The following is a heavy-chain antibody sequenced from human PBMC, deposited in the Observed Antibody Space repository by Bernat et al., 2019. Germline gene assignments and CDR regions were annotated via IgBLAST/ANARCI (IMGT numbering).Heavy chain of an antibody. Sequence: QFTLKESGPALVKPTQTPTLTCTFSGFSLSTSGMRVSWIRQPPGKALEWLARVGSDDDKFYSTSLRTRLTISKETSKKQVVLNITNLDPVDIATYYCAPMGVVVSGTVCFDYWGQGALVTVSS. CDR3: APMGVVVSGTVCFDY. CDR2: VGSDDDK. J-gene: IGHJ4*02. D-gene: IGHD2-21*02. V-gene: IGHV2-70*04. CDR1: GFSLSTSGMR.